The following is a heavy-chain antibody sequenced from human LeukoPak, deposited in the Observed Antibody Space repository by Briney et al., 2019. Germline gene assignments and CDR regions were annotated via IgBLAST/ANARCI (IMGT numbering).Heavy chain of an antibody. J-gene: IGHJ4*02. CDR1: GYTFTSYG. CDR3: ARDADYGDYVFDY. CDR2: ISAYNGNT. Sequence: ASVKVSCKASGYTFTSYGISWVRQAPGQGLEWMGWISAYNGNTNYAQKLQGRVTMTTDTSTSTVYMELRSLRSDDTAVYYCARDADYGDYVFDYWGQGTLVTVSS. V-gene: IGHV1-18*04. D-gene: IGHD4-17*01.